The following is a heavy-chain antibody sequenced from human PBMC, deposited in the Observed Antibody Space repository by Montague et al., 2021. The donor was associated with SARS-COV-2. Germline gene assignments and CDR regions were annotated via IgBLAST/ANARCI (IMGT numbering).Heavy chain of an antibody. V-gene: IGHV3-53*01. D-gene: IGHD1-26*01. Sequence: SLRLSCAASGFSVSSNYLNWVRQTPGKGLEWVSFIGSGGGTYYADSVTGRFTISGDTSRNTLYLQMNSLRAEDTAVYYCAKGGAQGSRSFDYWGQGTLVTVSS. CDR1: GFSVSSNY. J-gene: IGHJ4*02. CDR3: AKGGAQGSRSFDY. CDR2: IGSGGGT.